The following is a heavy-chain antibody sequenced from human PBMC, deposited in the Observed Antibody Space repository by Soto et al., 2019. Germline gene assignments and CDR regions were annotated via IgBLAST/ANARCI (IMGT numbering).Heavy chain of an antibody. Sequence: PLETLSLTCAVYGGSFSGYYWTWIRQPPGKGLEWIGEINHSGSTNYNPSLKSRVTISLHTSKSQFSLRLSSVTAADTAVYYCARAPRDAIPDYWGQGTLVTVSS. V-gene: IGHV4-34*01. CDR2: INHSGST. D-gene: IGHD2-2*01. CDR1: GGSFSGYY. CDR3: ARAPRDAIPDY. J-gene: IGHJ4*02.